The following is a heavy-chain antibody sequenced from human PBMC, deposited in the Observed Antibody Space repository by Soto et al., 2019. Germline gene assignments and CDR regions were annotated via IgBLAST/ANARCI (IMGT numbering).Heavy chain of an antibody. CDR1: RYTFICYY. J-gene: IGHJ4*02. V-gene: IGHV1-2*02. CDR2: INPSCGAT. D-gene: IGHD3-9*01. CDR3: RVTGVSEVDY. Sequence: GXSGKVSFRASRYTFICYYIHWVRQAPGQGPESMGWINPSCGATSYAQKFQGRVTMTSDTSISTAYMELSRLRSDDTAVYFCRVTGVSEVDYWGQGTLVTVSS.